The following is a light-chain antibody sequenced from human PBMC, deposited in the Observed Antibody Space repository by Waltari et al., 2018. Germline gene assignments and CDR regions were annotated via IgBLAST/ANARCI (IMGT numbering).Light chain of an antibody. Sequence: DTQMTQSPSTLSESVGTRVTIPCRASQSVSSWLAWNQKKPAKAPKLLIYQASNLESGFPSSFSGSGSGTEFPLTISSLQPDDFATYYCQHNNSYSYSFGQGTKREIK. CDR3: QHNNSYSYS. V-gene: IGKV1-5*03. CDR1: QSVSSW. J-gene: IGKJ2*03. CDR2: QAS.